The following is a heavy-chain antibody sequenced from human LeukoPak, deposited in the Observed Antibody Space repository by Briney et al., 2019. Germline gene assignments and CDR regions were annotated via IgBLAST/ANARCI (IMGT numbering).Heavy chain of an antibody. CDR1: GFTFREFA. CDR2: IRSSIYGGTP. CDR3: SREWGNGNDLRPDY. Sequence: GGSLRLSCTSSGFTFREFAVSWFRQAPGKGLELIGFIRSSIYGGTPKAAASVKGRFIFSRDDSKGVAYLRMNSLKTEDTAVYYCSREWGNGNDLRPDYWGQGTLVTVSS. J-gene: IGHJ4*02. V-gene: IGHV3-49*03. D-gene: IGHD1-1*01.